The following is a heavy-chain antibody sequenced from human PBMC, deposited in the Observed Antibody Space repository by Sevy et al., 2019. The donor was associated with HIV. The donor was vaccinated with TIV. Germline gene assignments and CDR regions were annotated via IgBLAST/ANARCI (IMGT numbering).Heavy chain of an antibody. CDR2: ISYDGSNK. D-gene: IGHD6-13*01. CDR1: GFTFSNYA. V-gene: IGHV3-30*04. J-gene: IGHJ5*02. CDR3: AREAAEGPYSSSWYSNWFDP. Sequence: GGSLRLSCAASGFTFSNYAMNWVRQAPGMGLEWVAVISYDGSNKYYADSVKGRSTISRDNSKNTLFLQMKSLRAEDTAIYYCAREAAEGPYSSSWYSNWFDPWGQRTLVTVSS.